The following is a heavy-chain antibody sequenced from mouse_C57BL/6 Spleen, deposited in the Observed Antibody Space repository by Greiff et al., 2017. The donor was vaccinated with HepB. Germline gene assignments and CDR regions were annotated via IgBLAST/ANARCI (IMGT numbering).Heavy chain of an antibody. Sequence: DVKLQESGPGLVKPSQSLSLTCSVTGYSITSGYYWNWIRQFPGNKLEWMGYISYDGSNNYNPSLKNRISITRDTSKNQFFLKLNSVTTEDTATYYCAKYDYENFDYWGQGTTLTVSS. D-gene: IGHD2-4*01. V-gene: IGHV3-6*01. J-gene: IGHJ2*01. CDR3: AKYDYENFDY. CDR1: GYSITSGYY. CDR2: ISYDGSN.